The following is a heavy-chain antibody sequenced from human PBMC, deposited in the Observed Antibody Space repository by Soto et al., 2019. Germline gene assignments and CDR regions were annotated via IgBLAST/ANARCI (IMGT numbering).Heavy chain of an antibody. Sequence: HGESLKISCKGSGYSFTSYWIGWVRQMPGKGLEWMGIIYPGDSDTRYSPSFQGQVTISADKSISTAYLQWSSLKASDTAMYYCARRTLNDSSGSDAFDIWGQGTMVTVSS. V-gene: IGHV5-51*01. CDR3: ARRTLNDSSGSDAFDI. CDR1: GYSFTSYW. D-gene: IGHD3-22*01. J-gene: IGHJ3*02. CDR2: IYPGDSDT.